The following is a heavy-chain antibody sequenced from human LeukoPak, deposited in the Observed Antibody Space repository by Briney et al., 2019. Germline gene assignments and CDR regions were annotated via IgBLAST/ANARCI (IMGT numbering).Heavy chain of an antibody. V-gene: IGHV3-64*01. J-gene: IGHJ1*01. D-gene: IGHD1-26*01. CDR2: ISSSGGST. CDR3: ARRGSYSAEYFQH. CDR1: GFSFSSYT. Sequence: GGSLRLSCAASGFSFSSYTMHWVRHAPGKGLEYVSAISSSGGSTYYVNSVKGRFTISRDNSKNTLYLQMGSLRAEDMAVYYCARRGSYSAEYFQHWGQGTLVTVSS.